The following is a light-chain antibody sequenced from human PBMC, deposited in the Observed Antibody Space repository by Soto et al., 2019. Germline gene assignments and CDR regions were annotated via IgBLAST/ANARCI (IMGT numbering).Light chain of an antibody. CDR1: QSVSSY. CDR3: QQRSNWPRT. J-gene: IGKJ2*01. CDR2: GAS. V-gene: IGKV3-11*01. Sequence: EIVLTQSPATLSLSPGERATLSCRVSQSVSSYLAWFQQKPGQAPRLLIYGASTRATGIPARFSGSGSGTDFTLTISSLEPEDFAVYYCQQRSNWPRTFGQGTKVEI.